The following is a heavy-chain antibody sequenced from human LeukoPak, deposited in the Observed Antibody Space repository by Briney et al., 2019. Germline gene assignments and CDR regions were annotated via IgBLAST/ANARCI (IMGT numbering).Heavy chain of an antibody. CDR3: ARALPGAATAHNWFDP. J-gene: IGHJ5*02. V-gene: IGHV1-18*01. CDR2: ISAYNGNT. CDR1: GYTFTSYG. D-gene: IGHD6-13*01. Sequence: GASVKVSCKASGYTFTSYGISWVRQAPGQGLEWMGWISAYNGNTNYAQKLQGRVTMTTDTSTSTAYMELRTVTSDDTAIYYCARALPGAATAHNWFDPWGQGTLVTVSS.